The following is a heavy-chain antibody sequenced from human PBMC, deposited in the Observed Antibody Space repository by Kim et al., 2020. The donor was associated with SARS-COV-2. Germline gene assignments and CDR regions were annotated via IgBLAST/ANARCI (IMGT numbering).Heavy chain of an antibody. Sequence: NYAQKFQGRVTMTRDTSISTAYMELSRLRSDDTAVYYCATRPLPAANYFDYWGQGTLVTVSS. CDR3: ATRPLPAANYFDY. D-gene: IGHD2-2*01. V-gene: IGHV1-2*02. J-gene: IGHJ4*02.